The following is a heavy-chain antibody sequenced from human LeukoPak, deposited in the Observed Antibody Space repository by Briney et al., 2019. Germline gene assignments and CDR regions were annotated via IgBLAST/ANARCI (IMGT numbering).Heavy chain of an antibody. V-gene: IGHV1-69*13. CDR3: ATGYCTNGVCFPPGTNYYFDY. CDR1: GGTFSSYA. Sequence: SVKVSCKASGGTFSSYAISWVRQAPGQGLKWMGGIIPIFGTANYAQRFQGRVTITADESTSTAYMELSSLRSEDTAVYYCATGYCTNGVCFPPGTNYYFDYWGQGTLVTVSS. D-gene: IGHD2-8*01. CDR2: IIPIFGTA. J-gene: IGHJ4*02.